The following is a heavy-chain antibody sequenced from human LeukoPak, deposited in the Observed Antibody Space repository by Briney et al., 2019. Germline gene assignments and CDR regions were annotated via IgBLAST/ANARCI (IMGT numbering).Heavy chain of an antibody. CDR3: TTWGHIAAAGTDAFDI. D-gene: IGHD6-13*01. Sequence: GGSLRLSCAASGFTFSSYWMHWVRQAPGKGLVWVSRIKSAGSSIRYADSVKGRFTISRDNAKNTLYLQMNSLKTEDTAVYYCTTWGHIAAAGTDAFDIWGQGTMVTVSS. J-gene: IGHJ3*02. CDR2: IKSAGSSI. V-gene: IGHV3-74*01. CDR1: GFTFSSYW.